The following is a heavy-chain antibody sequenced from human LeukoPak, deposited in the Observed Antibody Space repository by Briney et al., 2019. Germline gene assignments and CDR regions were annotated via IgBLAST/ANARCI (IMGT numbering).Heavy chain of an antibody. D-gene: IGHD3-10*01. CDR2: ISGSGGST. Sequence: GGSLRLSCAASGFTFSSYAMSWVRQAPGKGLEWVSAISGSGGSTYYADSVKGRFTISRDNSKNSLYLQMDSLRAEDTAVYYCARGGIITSYAFEIWGQGAMVTVSS. CDR1: GFTFSSYA. V-gene: IGHV3-23*01. CDR3: ARGGIITSYAFEI. J-gene: IGHJ3*02.